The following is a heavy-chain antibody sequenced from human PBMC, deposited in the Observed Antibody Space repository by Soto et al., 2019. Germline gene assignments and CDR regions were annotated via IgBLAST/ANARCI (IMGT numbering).Heavy chain of an antibody. Sequence: RSETLSLTCAVSGNSISILYYWGCIRQPPGRVLEWMGTIYHSGSTYYNPSLKSRVTIAVDTTTNQFSLKLISVTAADMAVYYCARDTPTYYYDNSVSNADYWGQGTLVTVSS. CDR3: ARDTPTYYYDNSVSNADY. V-gene: IGHV4-38-2*02. D-gene: IGHD3-22*01. CDR1: GNSISILYY. J-gene: IGHJ4*02. CDR2: IYHSGST.